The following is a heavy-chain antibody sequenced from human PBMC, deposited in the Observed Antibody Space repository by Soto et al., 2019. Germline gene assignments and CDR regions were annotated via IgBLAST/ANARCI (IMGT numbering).Heavy chain of an antibody. CDR1: GGSFSSSGYY. V-gene: IGHV4-31*03. J-gene: IGHJ5*01. CDR3: ARESGSGWHDIDS. D-gene: IGHD6-19*01. CDR2: IHNSGNT. Sequence: QVQLQESGPGLVKPSETVSLTCTVSGGSFSSSGYYWSWIRQRPGKGLEWIGYIHNSGNTYYNPSLRNRVIISQDLSENQLSLRLSSVTAADTAVYYCARESGSGWHDIDSWGQGTLVTVSS.